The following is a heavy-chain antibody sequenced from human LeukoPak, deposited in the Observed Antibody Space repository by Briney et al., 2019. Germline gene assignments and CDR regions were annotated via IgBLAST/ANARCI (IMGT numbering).Heavy chain of an antibody. Sequence: GGSLRLSCAASGFTFSSYAMHWVRPAPGKGLEWVAVISYDGSNKYYADSVKGRFTISRDNSKNTLYLQMNSLRAEDTAVYYCARAPDTAYCGGDCLDWYFDLWGRGTLVTVSS. V-gene: IGHV3-30-3*01. CDR1: GFTFSSYA. D-gene: IGHD2-21*01. CDR3: ARAPDTAYCGGDCLDWYFDL. J-gene: IGHJ2*01. CDR2: ISYDGSNK.